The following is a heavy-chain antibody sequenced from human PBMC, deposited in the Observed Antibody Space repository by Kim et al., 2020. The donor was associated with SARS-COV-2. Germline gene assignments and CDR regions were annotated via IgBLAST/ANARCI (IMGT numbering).Heavy chain of an antibody. Sequence: GGSLRLSCAASGFTLSSFSMNWVRQGPGKGFEWVASISSSTRYISYADSVKGRFTISRDSAKNSLYLQMDSLRAEDTAFYYCARDHENWGSASYFDQWGQGTLVTVSS. CDR1: GFTLSSFS. V-gene: IGHV3-21*06. J-gene: IGHJ4*02. D-gene: IGHD7-27*01. CDR2: ISSSTRYI. CDR3: ARDHENWGSASYFDQ.